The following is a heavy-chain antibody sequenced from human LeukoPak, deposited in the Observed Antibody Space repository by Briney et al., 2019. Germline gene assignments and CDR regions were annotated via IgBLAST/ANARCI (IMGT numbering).Heavy chain of an antibody. V-gene: IGHV3-23*01. Sequence: GGSLRLSCAASGFTFSNSALSWVRQAPGKGLEWVSDISGSGGSTYYADSVKGRFTISRDNSKNSLYLQMNSLRAEDTAVYYCAELGITMIGGVWGKGTTVTISS. CDR2: ISGSGGST. CDR3: AELGITMIGGV. D-gene: IGHD3-10*02. CDR1: GFTFSNSA. J-gene: IGHJ6*04.